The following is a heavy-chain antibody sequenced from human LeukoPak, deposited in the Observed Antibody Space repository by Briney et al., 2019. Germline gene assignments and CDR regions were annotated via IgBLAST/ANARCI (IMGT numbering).Heavy chain of an antibody. CDR1: GFTFSSYS. J-gene: IGHJ4*02. CDR3: ARDLIAAAGIYFDY. V-gene: IGHV3-48*04. Sequence: PGGSLRLSCAASGFTFSSYSMNWVRQAPGKGLEWVSYISSSSSTIYYADSVKGRFTISRDNAKNSLYLQMNSLRAEDTAVYYCARDLIAAAGIYFDYWGQGTLVTVSS. CDR2: ISSSSSTI. D-gene: IGHD6-13*01.